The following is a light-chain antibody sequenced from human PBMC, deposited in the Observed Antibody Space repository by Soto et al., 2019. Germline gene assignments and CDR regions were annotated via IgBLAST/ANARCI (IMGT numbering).Light chain of an antibody. CDR3: QHYNSYSEA. Sequence: DTQMTQSPSTLSASVGDRFTITCRASQSISSWLAWYQQKPGKAPKLLIYKASSLESGVPSRFSGSGSGTEFTLTISSLQPDDFATYYCQHYNSYSEAFGQGTKVDIK. J-gene: IGKJ1*01. CDR2: KAS. CDR1: QSISSW. V-gene: IGKV1-5*03.